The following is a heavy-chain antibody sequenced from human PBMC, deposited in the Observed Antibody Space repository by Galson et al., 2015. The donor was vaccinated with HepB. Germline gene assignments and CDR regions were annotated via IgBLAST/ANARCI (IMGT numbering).Heavy chain of an antibody. CDR2: INSDGSST. D-gene: IGHD2-2*01. CDR1: GFTFSSYW. J-gene: IGHJ6*03. CDR3: AKLLALNIVVVPAAIPPYYYYMDV. Sequence: SLRLSCAASGFTFSSYWMHWVRQAPGKGLVWVSRINSDGSSTSYADSVKGRFTISRDNSKNTLYLQMNSLRAEDTAVYYCAKLLALNIVVVPAAIPPYYYYMDVWGKGTTVTVPS. V-gene: IGHV3-74*01.